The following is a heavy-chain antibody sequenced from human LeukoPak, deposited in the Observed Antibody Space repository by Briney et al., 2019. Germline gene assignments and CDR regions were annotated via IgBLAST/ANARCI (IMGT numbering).Heavy chain of an antibody. CDR2: IRSKAYGGTT. CDR1: GFTFSSYA. CDR3: TRAGGGFGELSYYYYYYYMDV. Sequence: GRSLRLSCAASGFTFSSYAMHWVRQAPGKGLEWVGFIRSKAYGGTTEYAASVKGRFTISRDDSKSIAYLQMNSLKTEDTAVYYCTRAGGGFGELSYYYYYYYMDVWGKGTTVTISS. V-gene: IGHV3-49*04. J-gene: IGHJ6*03. D-gene: IGHD3-10*01.